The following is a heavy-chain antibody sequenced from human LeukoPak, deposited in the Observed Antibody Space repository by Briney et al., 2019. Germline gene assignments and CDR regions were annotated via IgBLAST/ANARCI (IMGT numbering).Heavy chain of an antibody. CDR3: AREYVEMATMNVASYSFDY. CDR1: GFTFSSYW. V-gene: IGHV3-7*01. CDR2: IKKDGSEK. J-gene: IGHJ4*02. D-gene: IGHD5-24*01. Sequence: LAGGSLRLSCAASGFTFSSYWMSWVRQAPGKGLEWVANIKKDGSEKYYVDSVKGRFTISRDNAKNSLFLQMSSLRAEDTAVNYCAREYVEMATMNVASYSFDYWGQGTLVTVSS.